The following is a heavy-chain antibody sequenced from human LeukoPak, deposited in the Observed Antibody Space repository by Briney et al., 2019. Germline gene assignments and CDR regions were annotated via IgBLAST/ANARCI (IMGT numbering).Heavy chain of an antibody. CDR1: GFTFDDYG. CDR3: ARKYGGKSSVWYFDL. V-gene: IGHV3-20*04. D-gene: IGHD4-23*01. J-gene: IGHJ2*01. Sequence: GGSLRLSCAASGFTFDDYGMSWVRQAPGKGLEWVSGINWNGGSTGYADSVKGRFTISRDNAKNSLYLQMNSLRADDTAVYYRARKYGGKSSVWYFDLWGRGTLVTVSP. CDR2: INWNGGST.